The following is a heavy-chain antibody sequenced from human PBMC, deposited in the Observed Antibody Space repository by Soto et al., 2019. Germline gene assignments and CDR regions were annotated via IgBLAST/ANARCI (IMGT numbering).Heavy chain of an antibody. J-gene: IGHJ6*02. V-gene: IGHV1-18*01. CDR2: ISAYNGNT. CDR1: GYTFTSYG. CDR3: ARQNYDFWGGYYPPYYYYGMDV. Sequence: ASVKVSCKASGYTFTSYGISWVRQAPGQGLEWMGWISAYNGNTNYAQKLQGRVTMTTDRSTSTAYMELRSLRSDDTAVYYCARQNYDFWGGYYPPYYYYGMDVWGQGTTVTVSS. D-gene: IGHD3-3*01.